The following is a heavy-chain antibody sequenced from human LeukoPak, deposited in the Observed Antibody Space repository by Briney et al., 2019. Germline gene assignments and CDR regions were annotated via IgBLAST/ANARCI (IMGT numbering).Heavy chain of an antibody. D-gene: IGHD4-17*01. V-gene: IGHV1-18*01. CDR3: AKVLTEEHGDSGGYYFYGLDV. Sequence: ASVKVSCKASGYTFSNYGVTWVRQAPGQGLECMGWISAYNGNTDYAQKFQGRVTMTTDTSTSTAYMDLRSLTSDDTAVYYCAKVLTEEHGDSGGYYFYGLDVWGQGTTVTVSS. CDR2: ISAYNGNT. CDR1: GYTFSNYG. J-gene: IGHJ6*02.